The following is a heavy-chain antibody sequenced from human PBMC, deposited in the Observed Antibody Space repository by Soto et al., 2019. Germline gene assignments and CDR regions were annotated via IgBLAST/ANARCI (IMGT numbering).Heavy chain of an antibody. D-gene: IGHD6-19*01. J-gene: IGHJ5*02. CDR2: ISGSGGST. CDR3: ARQHPRYPLSKLYSSGLGSWFDP. CDR1: GFTFSSYA. Sequence: GGSLRLSCAASGFTFSSYAMSWVRQAPGKGLEWVSAISGSGGSTYYADSVKGRFTISRDNSKNTLYLQMNSLRAEDTAVYYCARQHPRYPLSKLYSSGLGSWFDPWGQGTLVTVSS. V-gene: IGHV3-23*01.